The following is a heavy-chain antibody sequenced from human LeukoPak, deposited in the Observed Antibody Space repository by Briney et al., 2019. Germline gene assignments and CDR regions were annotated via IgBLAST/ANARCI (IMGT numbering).Heavy chain of an antibody. D-gene: IGHD2-15*01. Sequence: GGSLRLSCAASGFTVSSKYMCWVRQAPGKGLEWGSVIYSDSSTFHADSVKGRFTISRDISKNTLYLQINSLRAEDTGLYYCARVQDIGLFRWYWGQGTLVAVSS. CDR1: GFTVSSKY. V-gene: IGHV3-66*01. J-gene: IGHJ4*02. CDR3: ARVQDIGLFRWY. CDR2: IYSDSST.